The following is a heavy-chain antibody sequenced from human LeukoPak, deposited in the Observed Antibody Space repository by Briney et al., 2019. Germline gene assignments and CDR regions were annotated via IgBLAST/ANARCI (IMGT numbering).Heavy chain of an antibody. CDR2: IYTSGSS. Sequence: PSQTLSLTCTVSGDSISSTSYYWSWIRQPAGKGLEWIGRIYTSGSSDYNLSLKRRVTISVDTSKNHFSLKLSSVTAADTAVYYCARGYSGYGTRFDPWGQGTLVTVSS. J-gene: IGHJ5*02. V-gene: IGHV4-61*02. D-gene: IGHD5-12*01. CDR3: ARGYSGYGTRFDP. CDR1: GDSISSTSYY.